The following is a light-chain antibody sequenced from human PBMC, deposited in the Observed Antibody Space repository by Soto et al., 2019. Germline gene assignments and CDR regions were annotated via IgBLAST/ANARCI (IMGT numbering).Light chain of an antibody. J-gene: IGKJ1*01. CDR3: LQEYNYPLT. CDR2: AAS. Sequence: AIQMTQSPSSLSASVGDRVTITCRASQGIRNDLGWYQQKPGKAPKLLIYAASSLQSGVPSRFSGSGSGTDFTLTIGSLQPEDSATYYCLQEYNYPLTFGQGTKVDIK. V-gene: IGKV1-6*01. CDR1: QGIRND.